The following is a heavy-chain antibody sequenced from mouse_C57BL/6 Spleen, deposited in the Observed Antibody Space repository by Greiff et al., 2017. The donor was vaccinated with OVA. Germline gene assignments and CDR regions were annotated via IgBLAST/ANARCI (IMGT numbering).Heavy chain of an antibody. V-gene: IGHV1-76*01. CDR3: ARGAVVGYFDY. CDR1: GYTFTDYY. Sequence: VKVIESGAELVRPGASVKLSCKASGYTFTDYYINWVKQRPGQGLEWIARIYPGSGNTYYNEKFKGKATLTAEKSSSTAYMQLSSLTSEDSAVYFCARGAVVGYFDYWGQGTTLTVSS. D-gene: IGHD1-1*01. CDR2: IYPGSGNT. J-gene: IGHJ2*01.